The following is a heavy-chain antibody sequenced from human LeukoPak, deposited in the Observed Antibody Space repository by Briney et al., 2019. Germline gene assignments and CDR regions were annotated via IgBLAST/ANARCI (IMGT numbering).Heavy chain of an antibody. V-gene: IGHV3-21*01. CDR3: ARDGEYSYGWGRYYYYGMDV. D-gene: IGHD5-18*01. CDR1: GFTFSSYS. Sequence: GGSLRLSCAASGFTFSSYSMNWVRQAPGKGLEWVSSISSSSRYIYYADSVKGRFTISRDNAKNSLNLQMNSLRAEDTAVYYCARDGEYSYGWGRYYYYGMDVWGQGTTVTVSS. J-gene: IGHJ6*02. CDR2: ISSSSRYI.